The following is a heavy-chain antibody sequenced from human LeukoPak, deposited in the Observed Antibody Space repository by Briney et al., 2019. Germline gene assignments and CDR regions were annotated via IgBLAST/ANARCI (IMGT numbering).Heavy chain of an antibody. CDR2: IYTSGST. V-gene: IGHV4-61*02. CDR1: SGSISSSNYY. Sequence: PSQTLSLTCTVSSGSISSSNYYWSWIRQPAGKGLEWIGRIYTSGSTNYNPSLKSRVTMSVDTSKNQFSLKLSSVTAADTAVYYCARAQDYDILTGYPYNWFDPWGQGTLVTVSS. CDR3: ARAQDYDILTGYPYNWFDP. J-gene: IGHJ5*02. D-gene: IGHD3-9*01.